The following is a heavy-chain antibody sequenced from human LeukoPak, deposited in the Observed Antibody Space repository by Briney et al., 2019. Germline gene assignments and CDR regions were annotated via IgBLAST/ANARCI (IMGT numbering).Heavy chain of an antibody. V-gene: IGHV1-18*01. CDR3: ARATTVTTLDYYYYYMDV. CDR2: ISAYNGNT. D-gene: IGHD4-17*01. J-gene: IGHJ6*03. Sequence: ASVKVSCKASGYTFTSYGISWVRQAPGQGLEWMGWISAYNGNTNYAQKLQGRVTMTRDTSISTAYMELSRLRSDDTAVYYCARATTVTTLDYYYYYMDVWGKGTTVTISS. CDR1: GYTFTSYG.